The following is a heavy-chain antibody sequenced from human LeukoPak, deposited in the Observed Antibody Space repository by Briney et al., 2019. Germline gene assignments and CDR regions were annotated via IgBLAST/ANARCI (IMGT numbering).Heavy chain of an antibody. V-gene: IGHV4-39*07. CDR2: VFYTGKT. CDR1: GGSVSTSDYY. Sequence: PSETLSLTCTVSGGSVSTSDYYWGWIRQSPVKGLEWIGDVFYTGKTNYNPSLRGRATISIDTSKNQFSLKLTYVTAADTAVYYSARVFDSWGQGTLVTVSS. J-gene: IGHJ4*02. CDR3: ARVFDS.